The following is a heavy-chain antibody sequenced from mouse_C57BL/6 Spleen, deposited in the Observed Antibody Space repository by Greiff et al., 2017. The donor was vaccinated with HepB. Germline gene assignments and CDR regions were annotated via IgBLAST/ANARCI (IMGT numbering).Heavy chain of an antibody. CDR1: GFTFSDYY. CDR2: INYDGSST. Sequence: EVQLVESEGGLVQPGSSMKLSCTASGFTFSDYYMAWVRQVPEKGLEWVANINYDGSSTYYLDSLKSRFIISRDNAKNILYLQMSSLKSEDTATYYCARGITTGLDYWGQGTTLTVSS. D-gene: IGHD1-1*01. CDR3: ARGITTGLDY. J-gene: IGHJ2*01. V-gene: IGHV5-16*01.